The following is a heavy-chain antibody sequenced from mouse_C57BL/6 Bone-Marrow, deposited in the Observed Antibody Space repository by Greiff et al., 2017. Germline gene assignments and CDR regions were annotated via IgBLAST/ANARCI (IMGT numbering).Heavy chain of an antibody. CDR2: ISGGGGNT. V-gene: IGHV5-9*01. CDR3: AREPYYYGSSPWYFDV. CDR1: GFTFSSYT. D-gene: IGHD1-1*01. J-gene: IGHJ1*03. Sequence: EVQVVESGGGLVKPGGSLKLSCAASGFTFSSYTMSWVRQTPEKRLEWVATISGGGGNTYSPDSVKGRFHISSDNAKNTLYLQMSSLRSEDTALYYCAREPYYYGSSPWYFDVWGTGTTVTVSS.